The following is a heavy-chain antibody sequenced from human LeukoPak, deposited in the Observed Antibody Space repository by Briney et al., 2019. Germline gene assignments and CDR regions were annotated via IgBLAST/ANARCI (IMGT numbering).Heavy chain of an antibody. V-gene: IGHV4-38-2*02. J-gene: IGHJ5*02. Sequence: SETLSLTCTVSGYSISSGYYWGWIRQPPGKGLEWIGSIYHSGSTYYNPSLKSRVTISVDTSKNQFPLKLSSVTAADTAVYYCARDPAAGDYEPWGQGTLVTVSS. CDR3: ARDPAAGDYEP. CDR2: IYHSGST. CDR1: GYSISSGYY. D-gene: IGHD4-17*01.